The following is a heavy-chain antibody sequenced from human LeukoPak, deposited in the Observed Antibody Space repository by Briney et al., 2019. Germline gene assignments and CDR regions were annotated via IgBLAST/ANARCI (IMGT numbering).Heavy chain of an antibody. Sequence: SVKVSCKASGGTFSSYAISWVRQAPGQGLEWMGRIIPILGIANYAQKFQGRVTITADKSTSTAYMELSSLRSEDTAVYYCATEPTYYYGSGSYNFDYWGQGTLVTVSS. CDR1: GGTFSSYA. J-gene: IGHJ4*02. V-gene: IGHV1-69*04. CDR2: IIPILGIA. CDR3: ATEPTYYYGSGSYNFDY. D-gene: IGHD3-10*01.